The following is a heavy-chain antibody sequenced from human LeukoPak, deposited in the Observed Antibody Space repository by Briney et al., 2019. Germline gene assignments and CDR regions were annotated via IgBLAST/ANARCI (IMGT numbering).Heavy chain of an antibody. J-gene: IGHJ4*02. CDR1: GYSFNANY. D-gene: IGHD3-22*01. CDR2: INPNSGGT. V-gene: IGHV1-2*02. CDR3: ARGRDYYDNSGADY. Sequence: ASVKVCCKTSGYSFNANYIHWVRQAPGQGLEWMGWINPNSGGTNYAQKFQDRVTMTRDTSISTAYMELYRLRSDDTAMYFCARGRDYYDNSGADYWGQGTLVTVSS.